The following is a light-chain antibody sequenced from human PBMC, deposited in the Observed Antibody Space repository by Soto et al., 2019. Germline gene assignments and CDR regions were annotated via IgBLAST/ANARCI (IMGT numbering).Light chain of an antibody. V-gene: IGKV1-8*01. CDR3: QQYYSYPIT. CDR1: QGISSY. CDR2: AAS. Sequence: AIRMTQSPSSFSASTGDRVTITCRASQGISSYLAWYQQKPGKAPKLLIYAASTLQSGVPSRFSGSGSGTDFTLTISCLPSAAFAHYSCQQYYSYPITFGPGTKVDIK. J-gene: IGKJ3*01.